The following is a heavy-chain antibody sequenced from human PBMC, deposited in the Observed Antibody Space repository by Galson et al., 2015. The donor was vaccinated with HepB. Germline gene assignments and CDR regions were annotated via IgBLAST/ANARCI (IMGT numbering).Heavy chain of an antibody. CDR1: GFSLTTRGVC. Sequence: PALVKPTQTLTLTCTISGFSLTTRGVCVSWVRQAPGKALEWLARIDWDDAKFYNTSLKTRLTISKGTSKNQVVLTMTNVDPVDTATYYCARIGGSVGSTGWPGWFDPWGQGTLVTVSS. D-gene: IGHD6-19*01. J-gene: IGHJ5*02. V-gene: IGHV2-70*17. CDR2: IDWDDAK. CDR3: ARIGGSVGSTGWPGWFDP.